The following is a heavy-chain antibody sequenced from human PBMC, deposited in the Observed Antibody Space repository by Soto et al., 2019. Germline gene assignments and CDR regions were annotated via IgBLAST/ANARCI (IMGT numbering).Heavy chain of an antibody. J-gene: IGHJ5*02. D-gene: IGHD2-2*01. CDR2: INHSGST. CDR3: ARGGDCSSTSCYNWFDP. V-gene: IGHV4-34*01. CDR1: GGSFSGYY. Sequence: SETLSLTCAVYGGSFSGYYWSWIRQPPGKGLEWIGEINHSGSTNYNPSLKSRVTISVDTSKNQFSLKLSSVTAADTAVYYCARGGDCSSTSCYNWFDPWGQGTLVTVSS.